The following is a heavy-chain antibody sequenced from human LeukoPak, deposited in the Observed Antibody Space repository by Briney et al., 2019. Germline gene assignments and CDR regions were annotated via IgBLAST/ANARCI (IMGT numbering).Heavy chain of an antibody. V-gene: IGHV3-33*06. CDR3: AKDRGLDTTSDFDY. J-gene: IGHJ4*02. Sequence: GGSLRLSCAASGYTFSSYGMPWVRQAPGKGLEWVAVIWYDGSNKYYADSVKGRFTISRDNSKNTLYLQMNSLRAEDTAVYCCAKDRGLDTTSDFDYWGQGTLVTVSS. D-gene: IGHD5-18*01. CDR1: GYTFSSYG. CDR2: IWYDGSNK.